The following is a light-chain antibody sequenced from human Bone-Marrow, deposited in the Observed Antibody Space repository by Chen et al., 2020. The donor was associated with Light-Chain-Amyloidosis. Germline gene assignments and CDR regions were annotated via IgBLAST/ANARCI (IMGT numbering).Light chain of an antibody. CDR1: QSVSSN. V-gene: IGKV3-15*01. J-gene: IGKJ4*01. CDR3: QQYNNWPPLT. Sequence: EIVMTQSPATLSVSPGERATLSCRASQSVSSNLAWYQQKPGQDPRLLIYGASTRATGIPARVSGSGSGTEFTLTISSLQSEDFAVYYCQQYNNWPPLTFGGGTKVEIK. CDR2: GAS.